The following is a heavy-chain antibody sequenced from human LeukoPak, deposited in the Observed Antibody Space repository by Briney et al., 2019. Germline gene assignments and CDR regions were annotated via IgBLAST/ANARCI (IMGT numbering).Heavy chain of an antibody. J-gene: IGHJ4*02. CDR2: INPNNDGT. CDR3: ARVFFYGGNSVPFDY. Sequence: ASVKVSCKASGYTFTNYYMHWVRQAPGQGLEWMGCINPNNDGTNYAAQKFQGRVTMTRDTSISTAYMELSSLTSDDTAVYYCARVFFYGGNSVPFDYWGQGTLVTVSS. CDR1: GYTFTNYY. V-gene: IGHV1-2*02. D-gene: IGHD4-23*01.